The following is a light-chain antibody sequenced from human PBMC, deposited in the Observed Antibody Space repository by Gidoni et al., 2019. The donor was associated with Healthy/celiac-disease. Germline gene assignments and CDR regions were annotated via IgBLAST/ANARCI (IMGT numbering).Light chain of an antibody. CDR3: QQYNSIPEYT. CDR1: QSISSW. V-gene: IGKV1-5*03. CDR2: KAS. Sequence: DIQMTQSPSTLSASVGDRVTITCRDSQSISSWLAWYQQKPGKATKHLIYKASSLESGVPSRFSGSGSGTEFTLTISSLQPDDFATYYCQQYNSIPEYTFGQXTKLEIK. J-gene: IGKJ2*01.